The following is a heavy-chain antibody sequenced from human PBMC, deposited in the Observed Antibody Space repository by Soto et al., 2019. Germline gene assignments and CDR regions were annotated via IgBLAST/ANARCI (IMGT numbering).Heavy chain of an antibody. CDR2: ISYDGHNT. Sequence: QVQLVESGGGVVQPGRSLRLACAASGFTFRSYGIHWVRQAPGKGLEWVAVISYDGHNTFYADSVKGRFTVSRDNSKNTLYLQMNSLTAEDTAVYYCAKDRTFSDSWPSGPFDYWGQGTFVTVSS. CDR3: AKDRTFSDSWPSGPFDY. CDR1: GFTFRSYG. D-gene: IGHD6-13*01. J-gene: IGHJ4*02. V-gene: IGHV3-30*18.